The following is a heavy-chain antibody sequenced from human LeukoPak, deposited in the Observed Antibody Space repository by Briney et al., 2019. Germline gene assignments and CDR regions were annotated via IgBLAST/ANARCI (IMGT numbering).Heavy chain of an antibody. CDR1: GGSISSYY. J-gene: IGHJ4*02. CDR2: IYYSGNT. V-gene: IGHV4-59*08. CDR3: ARVGDGNFDY. Sequence: SETLPLTCTVSGGSISSYYWSWIRQPPGKTMEWIGYIYYSGNTNYNPSLKSRVTISIDTSKNQFSLKLSSVTAADTAVYYCARVGDGNFDYWGQGTLVTVSS. D-gene: IGHD3-16*01.